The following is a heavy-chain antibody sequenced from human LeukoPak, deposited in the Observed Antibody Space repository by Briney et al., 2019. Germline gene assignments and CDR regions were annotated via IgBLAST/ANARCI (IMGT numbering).Heavy chain of an antibody. CDR1: GYSISSGFS. CDR3: ARDSGTISPTPSLDY. J-gene: IGHJ4*02. CDR2: IYHDGST. V-gene: IGHV4-38-2*02. D-gene: IGHD1-1*01. Sequence: SETLSLTRAVSGYSISSGFSWGWIRQPPGKGLEWSGSIYHDGSTYYNPSLKSRVTLSVDTSKNKFSLKLSSAAAADTAIYYCARDSGTISPTPSLDYWGQGTLVTVSS.